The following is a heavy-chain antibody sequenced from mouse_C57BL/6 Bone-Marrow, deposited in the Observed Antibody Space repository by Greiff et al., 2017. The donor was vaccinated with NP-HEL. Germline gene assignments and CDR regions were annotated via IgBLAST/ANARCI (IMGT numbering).Heavy chain of an antibody. D-gene: IGHD1-1*01. CDR2: IDPENGDT. CDR3: TLYYYLAY. Sequence: EVQGVESGAELVRPGASVKLSCTASGFNIKDDYMHWVKQRPEQGLEWIGWIDPENGDTEYASKFQGKATITADTSSNTAYLQLSSLTSEDTAVYYCTLYYYLAYWGQGTLVTVSA. J-gene: IGHJ3*01. CDR1: GFNIKDDY. V-gene: IGHV14-4*01.